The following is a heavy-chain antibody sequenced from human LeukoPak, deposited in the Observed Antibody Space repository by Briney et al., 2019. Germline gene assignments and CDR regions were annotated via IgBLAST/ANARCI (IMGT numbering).Heavy chain of an antibody. Sequence: SETLSLTCTVSGGSISSSSYYWGWIRQPPGKGLEWIGSIYYSGSTYYNPSLKSRVTISVDTSKNQFSLKLSSVTAADTAVYYCARDGRYSSGWYEDNWFDPWGQGTLVTVSS. V-gene: IGHV4-39*07. CDR2: IYYSGST. J-gene: IGHJ5*02. D-gene: IGHD6-19*01. CDR3: ARDGRYSSGWYEDNWFDP. CDR1: GGSISSSSYY.